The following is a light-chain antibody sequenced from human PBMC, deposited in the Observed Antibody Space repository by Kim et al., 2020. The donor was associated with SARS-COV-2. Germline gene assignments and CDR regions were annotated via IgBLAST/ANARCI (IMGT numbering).Light chain of an antibody. V-gene: IGKV3-11*01. CDR3: QQRSEWPIT. CDR2: DTS. Sequence: EIVLTQSPATLSLSPGERATLSCRASQSVRSSLAWYQQKPGQAPRLFIYDTSNRATGIPARFSGTGSGTDFTLTISSLEPEDFGVYYCQQRSEWPITFGQGTRLEIK. J-gene: IGKJ5*01. CDR1: QSVRSS.